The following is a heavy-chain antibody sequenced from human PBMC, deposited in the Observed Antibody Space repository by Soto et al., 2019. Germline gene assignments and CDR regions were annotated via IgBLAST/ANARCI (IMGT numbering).Heavy chain of an antibody. CDR1: GGSISSTNW. D-gene: IGHD3-10*01. CDR2: IYHNGSP. Sequence: QVQLQESGPGLVQPSGTLSLTCAVSGGSISSTNWWSWVRQSPGKGLEWIGEIYHNGSPDYKPSLKRRVTISVDKSKNHVFLKLTSVTAADTAMYFCGRWLGTSYGMDVWGQGTAVNVSS. CDR3: GRWLGTSYGMDV. J-gene: IGHJ6*02. V-gene: IGHV4-4*02.